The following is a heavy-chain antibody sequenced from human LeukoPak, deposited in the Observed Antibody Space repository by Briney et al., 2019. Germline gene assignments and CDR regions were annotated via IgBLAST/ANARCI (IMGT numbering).Heavy chain of an antibody. CDR2: ISSNGGST. CDR1: GFTFSSYA. D-gene: IGHD2-15*01. Sequence: GGSLRLSCSASGFTFSSYAMHWVRQAPGKGLEYVSAISSNGGSTYYADSVKGRFTISRDNSKNTLYLQMSSLRAEDTAVYYCVPGHCSGGSCYERIDYWGQGTLVSVSS. J-gene: IGHJ4*02. V-gene: IGHV3-64D*09. CDR3: VPGHCSGGSCYERIDY.